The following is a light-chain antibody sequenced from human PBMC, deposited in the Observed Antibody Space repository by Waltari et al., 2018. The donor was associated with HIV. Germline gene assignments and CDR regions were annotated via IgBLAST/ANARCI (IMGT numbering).Light chain of an antibody. CDR3: CSYAGSRTWV. CDR1: RSNIGSNY. J-gene: IGLJ3*02. V-gene: IGLV1-47*01. Sequence: QSVLTQPPSVSGTPGQRVTISCSGSRSNIGSNYVYWYQQLPGTAPKLLIYRNHQRPSGVSVRFSGSKSGNTASLTISGLQSEDEADYYCCSYAGSRTWVFGGGTKVTVL. CDR2: RNH.